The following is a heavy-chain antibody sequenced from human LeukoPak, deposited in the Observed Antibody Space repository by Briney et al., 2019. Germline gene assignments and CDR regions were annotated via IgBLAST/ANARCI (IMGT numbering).Heavy chain of an antibody. CDR2: IYYSGST. J-gene: IGHJ6*02. D-gene: IGHD2/OR15-2a*01. Sequence: SETLSLTCTVSGGSISSSYSYWGWIRQPPGKGLEWIGNIYYSGSTYYSPSLTSRVTVSVDTSENQLSLKLSSVTAADTAVYYCARAHSIASYYYGVDVWGQGTTVTVSS. CDR1: GGSISSSYSY. V-gene: IGHV4-39*07. CDR3: ARAHSIASYYYGVDV.